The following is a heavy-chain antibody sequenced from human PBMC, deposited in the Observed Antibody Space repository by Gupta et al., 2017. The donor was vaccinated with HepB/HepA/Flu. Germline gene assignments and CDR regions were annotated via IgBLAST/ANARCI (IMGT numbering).Heavy chain of an antibody. V-gene: IGHV2-5*01. CDR2: IYWNDDK. Sequence: SGVGVGWIRQPPGKALEWLALIYWNDDKRYNPSLTNRLTISKDTSKNQVDLTMANMDPGDTATYYCAHKPLFGDWFDPWGQGTVVTVSS. D-gene: IGHD3-16*01. J-gene: IGHJ5*02. CDR3: AHKPLFGDWFDP. CDR1: SGVG.